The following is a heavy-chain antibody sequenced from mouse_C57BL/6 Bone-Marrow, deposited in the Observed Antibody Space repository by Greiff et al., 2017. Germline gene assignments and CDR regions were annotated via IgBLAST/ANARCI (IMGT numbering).Heavy chain of an antibody. V-gene: IGHV1-64*01. J-gene: IGHJ1*03. D-gene: IGHD2-3*01. CDR2: IHPNSGST. CDR1: GYTFTSYW. CDR3: ANPGGYYEGVDWYFDV. Sequence: QVQLQQPGAELVKPGASVKLSCKASGYTFTSYWMHWVKQRPGQGLEWIGMIHPNSGSTNYNEKFKSKATLTVDKYSSTAYMQLSSLTSEDSAVYYVANPGGYYEGVDWYFDVWGTGTTVTVSS.